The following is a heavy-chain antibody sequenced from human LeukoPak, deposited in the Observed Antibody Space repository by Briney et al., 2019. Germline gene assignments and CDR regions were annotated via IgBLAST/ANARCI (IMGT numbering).Heavy chain of an antibody. D-gene: IGHD2-2*01. CDR3: XXGXCSSTNCYQGPFDF. CDR2: IKNKTNGGTT. V-gene: IGHV3-15*01. Sequence: GGSLRLSCAASGFTFSSAWMTLVRQAPGKGLEWVGHIKNKTNGGTTDYAAPVKGRFIISRDDSKNTLYLQMNSLRTEDKAVYXCXXGXCSSTNCYQGPFDFWGQGTLVTVSS. J-gene: IGHJ4*02. CDR1: GFTFSSAW.